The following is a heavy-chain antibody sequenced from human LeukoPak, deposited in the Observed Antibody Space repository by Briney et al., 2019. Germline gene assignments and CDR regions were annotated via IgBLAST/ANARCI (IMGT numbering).Heavy chain of an antibody. CDR3: ARARYANAWYAFDI. J-gene: IGHJ3*02. CDR1: GYTFTRYY. CDR2: IILIFGTA. V-gene: IGHV1-69*13. D-gene: IGHD2-2*01. Sequence: GASVKVSCKPSGYTFTRYYIHWVRQAPGQGLEWMGGIILIFGTANYAQKSQRRVTITADESTSTAYMELSSLISEDTAVYYCARARYANAWYAFDIWGHGTMVTVSS.